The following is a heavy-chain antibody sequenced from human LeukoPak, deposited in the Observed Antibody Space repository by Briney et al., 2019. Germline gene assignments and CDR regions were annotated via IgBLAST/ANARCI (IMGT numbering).Heavy chain of an antibody. D-gene: IGHD3-9*01. Sequence: GGSLRLSCATSGFTFSTYGMHWVRQAPGKGLEWVAVISYDGSNKYYADSVKGRFTISRDNSKNTLYLQMNSLRAEDTAVYYCVLGYDILTGYYAGDYYFDYWGQGTLVTVSS. J-gene: IGHJ4*02. CDR3: VLGYDILTGYYAGDYYFDY. CDR2: ISYDGSNK. V-gene: IGHV3-30*03. CDR1: GFTFSTYG.